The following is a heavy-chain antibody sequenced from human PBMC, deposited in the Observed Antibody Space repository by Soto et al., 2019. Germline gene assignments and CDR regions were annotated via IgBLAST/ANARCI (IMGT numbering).Heavy chain of an antibody. CDR3: AKYMESGHDYGSFFDS. CDR1: GFTFDDYA. V-gene: IGHV3-23*01. CDR2: ISGYGATS. Sequence: GGSLRLSCATSGFTFDDYAMSWVRQAPGKGLEWVSAISGYGATSYYADSVRARFTVSRDSSKNTLYLQLNSLRAEDTATYYCAKYMESGHDYGSFFDSWCPGTLVTVSS. J-gene: IGHJ4*02. D-gene: IGHD5-12*01.